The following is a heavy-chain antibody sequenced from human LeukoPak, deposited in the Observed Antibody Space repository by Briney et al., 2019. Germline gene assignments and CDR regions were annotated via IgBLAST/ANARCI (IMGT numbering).Heavy chain of an antibody. V-gene: IGHV4-34*01. D-gene: IGHD2-15*01. CDR2: INHSGST. CDR1: GGSFSGYY. CDR3: ARDTPPDY. J-gene: IGHJ4*02. Sequence: SETLSLTCAVYGGSFSGYYWNWVRQPPGKGLEWIGEINHSGSTNYNPSLKSRLTISVDTSKNQFSLKLSSVTAADTAVYYCARDTPPDYWGQGTLVTVSS.